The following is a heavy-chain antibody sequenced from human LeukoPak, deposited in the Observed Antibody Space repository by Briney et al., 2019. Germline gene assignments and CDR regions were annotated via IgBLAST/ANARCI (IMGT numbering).Heavy chain of an antibody. CDR1: GFTFTGHT. J-gene: IGHJ4*02. D-gene: IGHD3-3*01. V-gene: IGHV3-23*01. CDR3: AKDPNPFYDFWSGYK. CDR2: IGGRDDRT. Sequence: GGSLRLSCAASGFTFTGHTMTWLRQAPGKGLEWVSIIGGRDDRTYYADSVKGRFAISRDNSKSILYLQMKSLSTDDTAVYYCAKDPNPFYDFWSGYKWGQGTLVTVSS.